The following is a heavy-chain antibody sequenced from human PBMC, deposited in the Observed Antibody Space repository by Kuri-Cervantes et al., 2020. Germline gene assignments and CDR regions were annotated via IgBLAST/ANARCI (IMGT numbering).Heavy chain of an antibody. J-gene: IGHJ5*02. D-gene: IGHD3-3*01. CDR3: ARVLANDFWTSQRDGWFDP. CDR2: ISSSSSTI. Sequence: GESLKISCAASGFTFSSYSMNWVRQAPGKGLEWVSYISSSSSTIYYADSVKGRFTISRDNAKNSLYLQMNSLRDEDTAVYYCARVLANDFWTSQRDGWFDPWGQGTLVTVSS. V-gene: IGHV3-48*02. CDR1: GFTFSSYS.